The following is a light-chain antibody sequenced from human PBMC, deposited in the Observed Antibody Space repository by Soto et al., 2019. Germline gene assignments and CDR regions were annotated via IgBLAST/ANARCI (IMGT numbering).Light chain of an antibody. V-gene: IGKV3-20*01. CDR3: QHYDWSLTWT. CDR2: GAS. Sequence: EIVLTQSPGTLSLSPGERATLSCRASQTVSTSFLAWYQQKRGQAPMLLIYGASTRATGVPDRFSGSGSGTDFTLTISELEPEDFAVYYCQHYDWSLTWTFGPGTKVEVK. CDR1: QTVSTSF. J-gene: IGKJ1*01.